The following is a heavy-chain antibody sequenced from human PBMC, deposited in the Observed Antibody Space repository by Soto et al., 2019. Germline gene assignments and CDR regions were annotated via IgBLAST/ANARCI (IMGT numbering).Heavy chain of an antibody. Sequence: SETLSLTCNLSGDYINNNHYYWGWIRQSPGTGLEWIASIYFTGSPQSNPSLRSRITISVDTTKNHFSLQLRSVTAADTAIYYCTRHSYTHPGIVDYWGQGTRVTVSS. CDR2: IYFTGSP. CDR3: TRHSYTHPGIVDY. CDR1: GDYINNNHYY. D-gene: IGHD3-10*01. J-gene: IGHJ4*02. V-gene: IGHV4-39*01.